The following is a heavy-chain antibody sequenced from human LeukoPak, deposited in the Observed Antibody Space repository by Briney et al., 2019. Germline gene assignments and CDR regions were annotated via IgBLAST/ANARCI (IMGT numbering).Heavy chain of an antibody. Sequence: GASVKVSCKASGYTFTSYYMHWVRQAPGQGLEWMGIINPSGGSTSYAQKFQGRVTMTRDTSTSTVYMELSSLRSEDTAVYYCARSRGKYSKGYYFDYWGQGTLVTVSS. CDR1: GYTFTSYY. D-gene: IGHD6-6*01. CDR2: INPSGGST. CDR3: ARSRGKYSKGYYFDY. J-gene: IGHJ4*02. V-gene: IGHV1-46*01.